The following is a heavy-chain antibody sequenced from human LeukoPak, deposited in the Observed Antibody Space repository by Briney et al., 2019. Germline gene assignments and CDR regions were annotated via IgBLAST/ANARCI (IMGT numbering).Heavy chain of an antibody. D-gene: IGHD3-22*01. V-gene: IGHV3-21*01. CDR3: ARAGRYSYDSSGYYYDAFDI. CDR1: GFTFNSYN. Sequence: GGSLRLSCAASGFTFNSYNMNWVRQAPGKGLEWVSSITSSSTYMYYADSVKGRFTISRDNARNSLYLQMNSLRAEDTAVYYCARAGRYSYDSSGYYYDAFDIWGQGTMVTVSS. J-gene: IGHJ3*02. CDR2: ITSSSTYM.